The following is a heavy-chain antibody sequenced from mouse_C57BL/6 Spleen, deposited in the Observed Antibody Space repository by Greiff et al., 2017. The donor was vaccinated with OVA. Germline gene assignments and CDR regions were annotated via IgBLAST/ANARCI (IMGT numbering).Heavy chain of an antibody. CDR2: IYPSDSYT. J-gene: IGHJ2*01. Sequence: QVQLQQPGAELVKPGASVKLSCKASGYTFTSYWMQWVKQRPGQGLEWIGEIYPSDSYTNYNQKFKGKATLTVDKSSSTAYMQLSSLTSEDSAVYYCERWFTVYYFDYWGQGTTLTVSS. D-gene: IGHD1-1*01. CDR1: GYTFTSYW. CDR3: ERWFTVYYFDY. V-gene: IGHV1-50*01.